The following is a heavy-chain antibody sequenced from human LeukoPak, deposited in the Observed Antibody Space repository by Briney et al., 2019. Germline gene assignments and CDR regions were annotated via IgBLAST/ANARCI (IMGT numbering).Heavy chain of an antibody. CDR2: INWGGGST. Sequence: GGSLRLSCTASGFAFDEHGMGWVRQVPGKGLEWVSGINWGGGSTGYADPLRGRFTISRDNAKNSLYLQMDSLRAEDTALYYCARAPITSPFYFDYWGQGTLVTVSS. CDR3: ARAPITSPFYFDY. D-gene: IGHD2-2*01. J-gene: IGHJ4*02. CDR1: GFAFDEHG. V-gene: IGHV3-20*04.